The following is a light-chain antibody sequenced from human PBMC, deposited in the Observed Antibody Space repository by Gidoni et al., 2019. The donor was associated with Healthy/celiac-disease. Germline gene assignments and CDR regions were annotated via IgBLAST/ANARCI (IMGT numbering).Light chain of an antibody. CDR2: AAS. J-gene: IGKJ3*01. CDR3: QKYNSAPLDT. CDR1: QGISNY. Sequence: IQMTQSPSSLSASVGDRVTITCRASQGISNYLAWYQQKPGKVPKLLIYAASTLQSGVPSRFSGSGSGTDFTLTISSLQPEDVATYYCQKYNSAPLDTFXPXTKVXIK. V-gene: IGKV1-27*01.